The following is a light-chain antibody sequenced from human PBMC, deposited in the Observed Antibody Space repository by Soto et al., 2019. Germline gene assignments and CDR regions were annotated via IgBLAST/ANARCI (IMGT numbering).Light chain of an antibody. CDR2: KAS. CDR3: QQYNSYLRT. Sequence: DIQMTQSPSTLSASVGDRVTITCRASQSISSWLAWYQQKPGKAPKLLIYKASSLESGVPSRFSGSGSGTEFTLTISSLQPDDFATYYCQQYNSYLRTFGQGTKVDIK. J-gene: IGKJ1*01. V-gene: IGKV1-5*03. CDR1: QSISSW.